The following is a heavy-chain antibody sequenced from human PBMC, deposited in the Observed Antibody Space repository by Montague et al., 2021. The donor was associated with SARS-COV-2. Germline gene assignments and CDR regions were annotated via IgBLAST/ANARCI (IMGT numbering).Heavy chain of an antibody. D-gene: IGHD6-6*01. CDR2: INHSGST. Sequence: SETLSLTCAVYGGSFSGYYWSWIRQPPGKGLEWIGEINHSGSTNYNPSLKSRVTISMDTSKNQFSLKLSSVTAADTAVYYCARGVRQLGVRYYYYTDVWDKGTTVTVSS. CDR3: ARGVRQLGVRYYYYTDV. J-gene: IGHJ6*03. V-gene: IGHV4-34*01. CDR1: GGSFSGYY.